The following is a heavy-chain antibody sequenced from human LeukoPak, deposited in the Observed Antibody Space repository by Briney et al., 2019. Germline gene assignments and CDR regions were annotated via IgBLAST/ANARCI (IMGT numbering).Heavy chain of an antibody. CDR3: ARHLVRRQKGNWYFDL. D-gene: IGHD4-17*01. CDR1: GGSISSYY. Sequence: SETLSLTCTVSGGSISSYYWSWIRQPPGKGLEWIGYIYYSGSTNYNPSLKSRVTISVDTSKNQFSLKLSSVAAADTAVYYCARHLVRRQKGNWYFDLWGRGTLVTVSS. CDR2: IYYSGST. J-gene: IGHJ2*01. V-gene: IGHV4-59*01.